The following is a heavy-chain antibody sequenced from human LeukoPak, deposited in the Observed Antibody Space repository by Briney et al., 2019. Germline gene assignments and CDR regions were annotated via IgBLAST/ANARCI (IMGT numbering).Heavy chain of an antibody. CDR2: INPSGGST. J-gene: IGHJ4*02. V-gene: IGHV1-46*01. CDR3: ARGPAAAGRGYFDY. Sequence: ASVKVSCKASGYNFRSYYVHWVRQAPGQGLEWLGVINPSGGSTAYAQNFQGRVTMTRDTSTRTVYMEVSSLRSEDTAVYYCARGPAAAGRGYFDYWGQGTLVTVSS. D-gene: IGHD6-13*01. CDR1: GYNFRSYY.